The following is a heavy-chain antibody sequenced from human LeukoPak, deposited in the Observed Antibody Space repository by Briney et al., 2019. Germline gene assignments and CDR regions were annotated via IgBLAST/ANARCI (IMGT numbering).Heavy chain of an antibody. CDR2: ISSGSSNI. CDR3: ARATTYDILTGYFDY. D-gene: IGHD3-9*01. Sequence: TGGSLRLSCTASGFIFSTYSMIWVRQAPGKGLERVSSISSGSSNIYYADSVRGRFTISRDNAKNSLYLQMNSLRAEDTAVYYCARATTYDILTGYFDYWGQGTLVTVSS. J-gene: IGHJ4*02. CDR1: GFIFSTYS. V-gene: IGHV3-21*01.